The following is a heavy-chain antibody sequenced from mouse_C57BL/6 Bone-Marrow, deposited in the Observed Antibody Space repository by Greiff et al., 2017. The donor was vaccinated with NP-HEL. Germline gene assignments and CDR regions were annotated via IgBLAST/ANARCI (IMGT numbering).Heavy chain of an antibody. CDR3: AGEVLFIPYEWFAY. V-gene: IGHV1-55*01. J-gene: IGHJ3*01. D-gene: IGHD1-1*01. CDR2: IYPGSGST. CDR1: GYTFTSYW. Sequence: QVQLQQPGAELVKPGASVKMSCKASGYTFTSYWITWVKQRPGQGLEWIGDIYPGSGSTNYNEKFKSKATLTVDTSSSTAYMQLSSLTSEASAVYYCAGEVLFIPYEWFAYWGQGTLVTVSA.